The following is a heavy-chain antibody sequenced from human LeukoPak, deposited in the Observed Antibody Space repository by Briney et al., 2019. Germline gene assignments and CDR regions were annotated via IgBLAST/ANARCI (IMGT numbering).Heavy chain of an antibody. D-gene: IGHD4-11*01. CDR2: ISSSGSTI. Sequence: GGSLRLSCAASGFTFSSYEMNWVRQAPGKGLEWVSYISSSGSTIYYADSVKGRFTISRDNAKNSLYLQMNSLRAEDTAVYYCASGTTIYYYMDVWGKGTTVTVSS. J-gene: IGHJ6*03. V-gene: IGHV3-48*03. CDR1: GFTFSSYE. CDR3: ASGTTIYYYMDV.